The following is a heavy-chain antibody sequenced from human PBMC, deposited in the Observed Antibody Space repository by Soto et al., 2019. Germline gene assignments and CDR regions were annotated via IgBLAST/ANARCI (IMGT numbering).Heavy chain of an antibody. CDR3: ASRGYSSGWSLQHRYYFDY. Sequence: QVQLVESGGGVVQPGRSLRLSCAASGFTLSSYAMHWVRQAPGKGLEWVAVISYDGSNKYYADSVKGRFTISRDNSKNTLYLQMNSLRAEDTAVYYCASRGYSSGWSLQHRYYFDYWGQGTLVTVSS. D-gene: IGHD6-19*01. V-gene: IGHV3-30-3*01. CDR1: GFTLSSYA. J-gene: IGHJ4*02. CDR2: ISYDGSNK.